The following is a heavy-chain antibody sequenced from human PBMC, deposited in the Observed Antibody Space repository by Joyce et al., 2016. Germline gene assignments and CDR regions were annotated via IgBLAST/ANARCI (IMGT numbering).Heavy chain of an antibody. V-gene: IGHV3-48*01. CDR3: ARATSYYFYYYMDV. CDR1: GFTFNTYS. Sequence: EVQLVESGGGLVQPGGSLRLSCAASGFTFNTYSMNWVRQAPGKGLGWVSYISLSSNTIYYVDSVKGRFTISRDNAKNSLYLQMNSLRAEDTAVYFCARATSYYFYYYMDVWGKGTTVTVSS. J-gene: IGHJ6*03. CDR2: ISLSSNTI.